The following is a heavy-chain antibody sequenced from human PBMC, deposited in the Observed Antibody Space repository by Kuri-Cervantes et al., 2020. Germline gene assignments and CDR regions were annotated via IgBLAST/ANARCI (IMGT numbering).Heavy chain of an antibody. CDR1: GYSFTNYW. J-gene: IGHJ5*02. Sequence: GESLKISCLGSGYSFTNYWIGWVRQMPGKGLEWMGLIYPGDSDVKYSPSFQGQVTISADKSISTAYLQWSSLQASDNAVYYCARSSGWSKYNWFDPWGQGTLVTVSS. CDR2: IYPGDSDV. V-gene: IGHV5-51*01. D-gene: IGHD6-19*01. CDR3: ARSSGWSKYNWFDP.